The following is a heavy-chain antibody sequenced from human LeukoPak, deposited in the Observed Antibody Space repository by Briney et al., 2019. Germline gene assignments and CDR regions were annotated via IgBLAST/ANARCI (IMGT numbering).Heavy chain of an antibody. CDR3: ARQVRTGYDILTGRGYYYMDV. D-gene: IGHD3-9*01. CDR1: GYSFTSYW. Sequence: GESLKISCKGSGYSFTSYWIGWVRQMPGKGLEWMGIIYPVDSDTRYSPSFQGQVTISADKSISTAYLQWSSLKASDTAMYYCARQVRTGYDILTGRGYYYMDVWGKGTTVTVSS. V-gene: IGHV5-51*01. CDR2: IYPVDSDT. J-gene: IGHJ6*03.